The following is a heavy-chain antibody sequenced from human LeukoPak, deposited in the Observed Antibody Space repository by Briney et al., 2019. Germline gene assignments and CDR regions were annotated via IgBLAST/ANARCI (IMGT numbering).Heavy chain of an antibody. V-gene: IGHV4-39*01. CDR1: GGSISSSSYY. Sequence: SETLSLTCTVSGGSISSSSYYWGWIRQPPGKGLEWIGSIYYSGNTYYNASLKSQVSISIDMSKNQFSLKLTSVTAADTAVYYCARQTGSGLFILPGGQGTLVTVSS. J-gene: IGHJ4*02. CDR3: ARQTGSGLFILP. D-gene: IGHD3-10*01. CDR2: IYYSGNT.